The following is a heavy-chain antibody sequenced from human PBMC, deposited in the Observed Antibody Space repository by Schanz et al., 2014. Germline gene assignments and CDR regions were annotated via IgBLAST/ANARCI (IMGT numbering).Heavy chain of an antibody. CDR3: ARDGYSVVVISPTESFDI. J-gene: IGHJ3*02. V-gene: IGHV3-64*04. CDR1: GFTFSTFA. CDR2: IGVDGTTT. D-gene: IGHD2-21*01. Sequence: VQLVESGGDLVQPGGSLRLSCSASGFTFSTFAMHWVRQAPGKGLEWVSVIGVDGTTTYYADSVKGRFTISRDNSRNTLYLQMNSLRAEDTAVYYCARDGYSVVVISPTESFDIWGQGTMVTVSP.